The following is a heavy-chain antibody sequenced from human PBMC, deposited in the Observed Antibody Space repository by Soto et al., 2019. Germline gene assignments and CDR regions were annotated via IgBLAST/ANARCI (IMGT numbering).Heavy chain of an antibody. CDR3: AKDSPSWEDYYYMDV. D-gene: IGHD1-26*01. CDR1: GFTFSSYA. V-gene: IGHV3-23*01. J-gene: IGHJ6*03. CDR2: ISGSGGST. Sequence: EVQLLESGGGLVQPGGSPRLSCAASGFTFSSYAMSWVRQAPGKGLEWVSDISGSGGSTYYADSVKGRFTISRDNSKNTLYLQMNSLRADDTAVYYCAKDSPSWEDYYYMDVWGKGTTVTVSS.